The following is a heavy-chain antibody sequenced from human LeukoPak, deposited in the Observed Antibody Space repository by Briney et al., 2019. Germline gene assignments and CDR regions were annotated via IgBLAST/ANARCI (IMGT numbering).Heavy chain of an antibody. CDR3: AREGSGWYYSDY. Sequence: GGSLRLSCAASGLTFSIYWMHWVRQAPGKGLVWVSRISNDGSSTSYADSVKGRFTISRDNAKNTVHLQMNSLRAEDTAVYYCAREGSGWYYSDYWGQGTLVAVSS. D-gene: IGHD6-19*01. V-gene: IGHV3-74*01. J-gene: IGHJ4*02. CDR1: GLTFSIYW. CDR2: ISNDGSST.